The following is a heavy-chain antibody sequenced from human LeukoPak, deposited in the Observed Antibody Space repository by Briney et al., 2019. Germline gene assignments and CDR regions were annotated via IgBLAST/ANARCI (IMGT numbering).Heavy chain of an antibody. V-gene: IGHV3-43*02. CDR1: GFTFDDYA. J-gene: IGHJ4*02. Sequence: GGXXRLSCAASGFTFDDYAMHWVRQAPGKGLEWVSLISGDGGSTYYADSVKGRFTISRDNSKNSLYLQMNSLRTEDTALYYCAKDISGDDASVFDYWGQGTLVTVSS. CDR3: AKDISGDDASVFDY. D-gene: IGHD4-17*01. CDR2: ISGDGGST.